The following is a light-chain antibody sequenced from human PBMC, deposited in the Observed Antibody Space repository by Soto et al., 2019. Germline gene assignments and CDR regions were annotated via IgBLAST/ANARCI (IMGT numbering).Light chain of an antibody. J-gene: IGLJ2*01. CDR1: SSNIGADYD. V-gene: IGLV1-40*01. CDR2: ANN. Sequence: QSVLTQPPSVSGAPGQRVTISCTGSSSNIGADYDVHWYQQVPGRAPKLLVYANNNRPSGVPDRFSGSKSGTSASLAITGLQAEDEADYYCQSYDTNLSGFVVFGGGTKLTV. CDR3: QSYDTNLSGFVV.